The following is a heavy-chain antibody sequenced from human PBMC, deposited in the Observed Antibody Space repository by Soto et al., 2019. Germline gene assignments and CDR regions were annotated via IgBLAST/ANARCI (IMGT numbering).Heavy chain of an antibody. J-gene: IGHJ4*02. D-gene: IGHD3-10*01. CDR1: GFSLNTKNRMA. Sequence: GSGPTLVKATQNLTLNFTFSGFSLNTKNRMAVGWNRQPPGKALEWVALIYWDDDKRYSPSLRNRLTITKDTSRKQVVLTVTNMDPVDTATYYCAHSPYDSGSRHFDYWGQGTLVTVSS. CDR2: IYWDDDK. CDR3: AHSPYDSGSRHFDY. V-gene: IGHV2-5*02.